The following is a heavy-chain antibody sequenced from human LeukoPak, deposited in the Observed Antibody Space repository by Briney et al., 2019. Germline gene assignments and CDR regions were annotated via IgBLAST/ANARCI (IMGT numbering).Heavy chain of an antibody. CDR2: MNPNSGNT. J-gene: IGHJ5*02. Sequence: AASVKVSCNASGYTFTSYDINWVRQATGQGLEWMGWMNPNSGNTGYAQKFQGRVTMTRSTSISTAYMELSRLRSDDTAVYYCARDLGELLRWFDPWGQGTLVTVSS. V-gene: IGHV1-8*01. CDR1: GYTFTSYD. D-gene: IGHD1-26*01. CDR3: ARDLGELLRWFDP.